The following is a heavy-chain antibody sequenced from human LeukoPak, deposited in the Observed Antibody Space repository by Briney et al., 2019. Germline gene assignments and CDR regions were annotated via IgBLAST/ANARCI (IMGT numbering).Heavy chain of an antibody. CDR2: IFYSGST. J-gene: IGHJ4*02. CDR3: AKSEAFNPYRSGSIVGHFEY. D-gene: IGHD3-10*01. Sequence: SETLSLTCTVSGGSISTSNYYWGWIRQPPGKGLEWIGNIFYSGSTYYSPSVKSRVTISLDTSRNQFSLKLNSVTAADTAVYYCAKSEAFNPYRSGSIVGHFEYWGQGTLVTVSP. V-gene: IGHV4-39*07. CDR1: GGSISTSNYY.